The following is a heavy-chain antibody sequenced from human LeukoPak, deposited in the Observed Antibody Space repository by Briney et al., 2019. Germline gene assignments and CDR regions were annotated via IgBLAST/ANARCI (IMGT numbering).Heavy chain of an antibody. J-gene: IGHJ4*02. V-gene: IGHV4-61*02. CDR1: GGSISSGSYH. CDR3: ARGPLGIKCYYDSSGYSFDY. CDR2: IYTSGST. Sequence: ASETLSLTCTVSGGSISSGSYHWSWIRQPAGKGLEWIGRIYTSGSTNYNPSLKSRVTISVDTSKNQFSLKLSSVTAADTAVYYCARGPLGIKCYYDSSGYSFDYWGQGTLVAVSS. D-gene: IGHD3-22*01.